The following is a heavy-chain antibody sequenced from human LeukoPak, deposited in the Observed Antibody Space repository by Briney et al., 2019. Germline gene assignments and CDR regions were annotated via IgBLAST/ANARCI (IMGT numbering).Heavy chain of an antibody. CDR2: IYHSGST. J-gene: IGHJ6*03. CDR1: GGSISSGNYY. Sequence: SQTLSLTCTVSGGSISSGNYYWSWIRQPAGKGLEWIGSIYHSGSTYYNPSLKSRVTISVDTSKNQFSLKLSSVTAADTAVYYCARQGCGGDCYIQTYYYYYYMDVWGKGTTVTVSS. CDR3: ARQGCGGDCYIQTYYYYYYMDV. V-gene: IGHV4-61*02. D-gene: IGHD2-21*01.